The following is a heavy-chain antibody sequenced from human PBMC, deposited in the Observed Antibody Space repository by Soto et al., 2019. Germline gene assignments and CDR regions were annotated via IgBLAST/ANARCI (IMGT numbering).Heavy chain of an antibody. CDR2: ISSSGSTI. V-gene: IGHV3-11*01. CDR3: ARERAGYCSSTSCSNWFDP. J-gene: IGHJ5*02. D-gene: IGHD2-2*03. Sequence: VQLVESGGGLVQPGGSLRLSCAASGFTFSDYYMSWIRQAPGKGLEWVSYISSSGSTIYYADSVKGRFTISRDNAKNSLYLQMNSLRAEDTAVYYCARERAGYCSSTSCSNWFDPWGQGTLVTVSS. CDR1: GFTFSDYY.